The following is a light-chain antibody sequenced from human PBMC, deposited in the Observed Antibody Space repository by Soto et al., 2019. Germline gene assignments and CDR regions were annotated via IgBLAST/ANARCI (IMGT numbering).Light chain of an antibody. CDR1: QSVSSIY. V-gene: IGKV3-20*01. J-gene: IGKJ2*01. CDR2: RAS. Sequence: EIVLTQSPGTLSLSPGERATLSCRASQSVSSIYLAWYQQKPGQAPSLLIYRASSRATGIPDRFSGSGSGTGFTLTISRLEPEDFAVHYCHQDGGSPPYTFGQGTKREIK. CDR3: HQDGGSPPYT.